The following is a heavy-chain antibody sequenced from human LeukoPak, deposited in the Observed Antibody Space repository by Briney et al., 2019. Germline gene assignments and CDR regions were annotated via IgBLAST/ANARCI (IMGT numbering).Heavy chain of an antibody. CDR3: ARRVISEFSIDKGDWLDP. CDR2: ILSSGST. D-gene: IGHD3-3*02. J-gene: IGHJ5*02. CDR1: GGSISNYY. Sequence: PSETLSLTCTVSGGSISNYYWNWIRQSPGKGLEWIGYILSSGSTHHNPSLTSRISLSVDTSKNQFSLKLSSVTAADTAVYYCARRVISEFSIDKGDWLDPWGQGTLVTVSS. V-gene: IGHV4-4*09.